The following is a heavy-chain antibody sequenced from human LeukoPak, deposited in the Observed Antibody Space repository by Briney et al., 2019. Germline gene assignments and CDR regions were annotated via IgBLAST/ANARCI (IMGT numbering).Heavy chain of an antibody. CDR3: ARQGAVVPAAPSLNWFDP. D-gene: IGHD2-2*01. V-gene: IGHV4-39*01. Sequence: SETLSLTCTVSGGSISSGSYYWSWIRQPAGKGLEWIGSIYNSGSTYYNPSLKSRVTISVDTSKNQFSLKLSPVTVADTALYYCARQGAVVPAAPSLNWFDPWGQGTLVTVSS. CDR2: IYNSGST. J-gene: IGHJ5*02. CDR1: GGSISSGSYY.